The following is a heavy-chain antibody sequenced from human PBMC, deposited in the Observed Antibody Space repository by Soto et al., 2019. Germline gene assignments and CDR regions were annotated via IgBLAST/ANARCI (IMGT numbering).Heavy chain of an antibody. CDR3: AKGARSSSGSDGYKFDY. CDR1: GFTFSNYA. J-gene: IGHJ4*02. CDR2: ISGGGNT. V-gene: IGHV3-23*01. D-gene: IGHD2-21*01. Sequence: EVQLLEFGGHLVQPGGSLRLSCAASGFTFSNYAMTWVRRAPGKGLEWVSSISGGGNTYYADSVKGRLTFSRENSKSTLYLQMDRLRVEDTAVYYCAKGARSSSGSDGYKFDYWGQGTLVTVSS.